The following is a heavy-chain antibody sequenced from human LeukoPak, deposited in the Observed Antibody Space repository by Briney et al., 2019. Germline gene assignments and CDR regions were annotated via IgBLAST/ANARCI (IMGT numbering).Heavy chain of an antibody. J-gene: IGHJ4*02. Sequence: SETLSLTCTVSGGSISSSSYYWGWIRQPPGKGLEWIGYIYYSGSTNYNPSLKSRVTISVDTSKNQFSLKLSSVTAADTAVYYCARQKGYNYHFDYWGQGTLVTVSS. CDR2: IYYSGST. D-gene: IGHD5-24*01. CDR1: GGSISSSSYY. V-gene: IGHV4-61*05. CDR3: ARQKGYNYHFDY.